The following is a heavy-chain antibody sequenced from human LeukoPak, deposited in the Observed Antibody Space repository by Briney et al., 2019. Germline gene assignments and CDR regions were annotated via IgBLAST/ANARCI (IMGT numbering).Heavy chain of an antibody. V-gene: IGHV4-59*08. D-gene: IGHD6-13*01. CDR1: GGSISSYY. CDR2: IYYSGST. Sequence: PSETLSLTCTVSGGSISSYYWSWIRQPPGKGLEWIGYIYYSGSTNYNPSLKSRVTISVDTSKNQFSLKLSPVTAADTAVYYCARLKGIAAAALFDYWGQGTLVTVSS. J-gene: IGHJ4*02. CDR3: ARLKGIAAAALFDY.